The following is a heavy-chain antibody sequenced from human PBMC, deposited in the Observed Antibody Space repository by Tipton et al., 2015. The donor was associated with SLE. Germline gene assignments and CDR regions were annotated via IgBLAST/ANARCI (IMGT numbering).Heavy chain of an antibody. V-gene: IGHV4-4*07. CDR3: VRINSGASRLFDY. CDR2: ISTSGST. CDR1: GASIATYY. J-gene: IGHJ4*02. D-gene: IGHD1-26*01. Sequence: TLSLPCTVSGASIATYYWSWIRQPAGEGLEWIGRISTSGSTSYNPSLKSRLTISMDTSKNQFSLRLRSVTAADTAVYYCVRINSGASRLFDYWGQGMLVAVSS.